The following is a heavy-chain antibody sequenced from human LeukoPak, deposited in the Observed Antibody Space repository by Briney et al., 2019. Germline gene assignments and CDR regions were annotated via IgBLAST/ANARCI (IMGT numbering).Heavy chain of an antibody. J-gene: IGHJ4*02. V-gene: IGHV3-30*18. D-gene: IGHD3-10*01. Sequence: GRSLRLSCAASGFTFSSYGMHWVRQAPGKGLEWMAIISYDGSNEYYADSVKGRFTISRDNSKNTLYLQMNSLRAEDTAVYYCAKDSARNYYGSGSFDYWGQGTLVTVSS. CDR2: ISYDGSNE. CDR3: AKDSARNYYGSGSFDY. CDR1: GFTFSSYG.